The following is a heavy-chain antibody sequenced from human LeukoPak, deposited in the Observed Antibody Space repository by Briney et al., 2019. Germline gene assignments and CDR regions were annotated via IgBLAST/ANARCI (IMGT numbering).Heavy chain of an antibody. V-gene: IGHV3-23*01. D-gene: IGHD5-12*01. CDR1: GFTFNNYA. J-gene: IGHJ4*02. CDR2: LSSSGGIT. CDR3: AKARSGYDSFPYYFDY. Sequence: GGSLRLACAASGFTFNNYAMSWVRQAPGKGREWVSALSSSGGITYYADSVKGRFTISRDNSKNTLFLQMNSLGADATAVYYCAKARSGYDSFPYYFDYWGQGTLVTVSS.